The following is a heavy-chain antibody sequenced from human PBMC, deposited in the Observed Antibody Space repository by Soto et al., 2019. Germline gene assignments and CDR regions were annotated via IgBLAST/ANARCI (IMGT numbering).Heavy chain of an antibody. CDR1: GGTFSSYA. CDR3: ATEYSSSSWSDAFDI. V-gene: IGHV1-69*13. J-gene: IGHJ3*02. D-gene: IGHD6-6*01. Sequence: SVKVSCKASGGTFSSYAISWVRQAPGQGLEWMGGIIPIFGTANYAQKFQGRVTITADESTSTAYMELSSLRSEDTAVYYCATEYSSSSWSDAFDIWGQGTMVPVSS. CDR2: IIPIFGTA.